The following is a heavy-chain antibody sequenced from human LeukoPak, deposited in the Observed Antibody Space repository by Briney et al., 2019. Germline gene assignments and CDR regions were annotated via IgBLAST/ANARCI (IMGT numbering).Heavy chain of an antibody. D-gene: IGHD6-13*01. CDR2: VIPTLGIA. CDR1: GYTFTSHT. Sequence: SVKVFCKASGYTFTSHTIHWVRQAPGQRLEWMGRVIPTLGIALYAQRFKGRVTITADKSTSTAYMELSSLRSEDTAVYYCARELRPGIAHYWGQGTLVTVSS. V-gene: IGHV1-69*04. J-gene: IGHJ4*02. CDR3: ARELRPGIAHY.